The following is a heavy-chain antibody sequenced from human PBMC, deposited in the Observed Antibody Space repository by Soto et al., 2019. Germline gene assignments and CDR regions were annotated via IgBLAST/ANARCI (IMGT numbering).Heavy chain of an antibody. J-gene: IGHJ4*02. V-gene: IGHV6-1*01. Sequence: SQTLSLTCAISGDSVSGNSAAWNWIRQSPSRGLEWLGRTYYRSKWYNDYSVSVKSRITVTPDTSKNQFSLHLKSVTPEDTAVYYCAREFTSYARSDSYFDYWGQGALVTVSS. CDR1: GDSVSGNSAA. D-gene: IGHD3-16*01. CDR3: AREFTSYARSDSYFDY. CDR2: TYYRSKWYN.